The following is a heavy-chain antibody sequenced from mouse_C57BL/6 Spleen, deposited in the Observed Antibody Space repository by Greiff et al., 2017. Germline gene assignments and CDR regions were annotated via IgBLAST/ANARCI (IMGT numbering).Heavy chain of an antibody. D-gene: IGHD2-2*01. V-gene: IGHV7-3*01. Sequence: DVKLVESGGGLVQPGGSLSFSCAASGFTFTDYYMSWVRQPPGKALEWLGFIRNKTNGYTTEYSASVKGRFTISSANPQSILYLQMNALRAEDSATYYCERYGGLRGAMDYWGQGTSVTVSS. CDR3: ERYGGLRGAMDY. CDR2: IRNKTNGYTT. CDR1: GFTFTDYY. J-gene: IGHJ4*01.